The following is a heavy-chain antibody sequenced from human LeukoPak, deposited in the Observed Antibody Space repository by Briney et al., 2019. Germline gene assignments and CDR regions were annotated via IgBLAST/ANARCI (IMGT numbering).Heavy chain of an antibody. CDR1: GGSISGYY. V-gene: IGHV4-4*09. J-gene: IGHJ3*02. D-gene: IGHD2-2*01. CDR2: IYTSGST. Sequence: SETLSLTCTVSGGSISGYYWSWIRQPPGKGLEWIGYIYTSGSTNYNPSLESRVTISVDTSKNQFSLDLSSVTAADTAVYYCARQKCTSTSCLTKNAFDIWGQGTMVTVSS. CDR3: ARQKCTSTSCLTKNAFDI.